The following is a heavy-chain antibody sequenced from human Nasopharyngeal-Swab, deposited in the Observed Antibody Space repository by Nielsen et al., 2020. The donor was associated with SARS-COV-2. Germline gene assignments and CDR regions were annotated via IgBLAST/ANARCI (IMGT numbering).Heavy chain of an antibody. CDR1: GLTFSSYA. J-gene: IGHJ3*02. V-gene: IGHV3-21*01. D-gene: IGHD2-15*01. Sequence: GGSLRLSCAASGLTFSSYAMSWVRQAPGKGLEWVSAITSSSTYTYYADSVKGRFTISRDNARNSLYLQMNSLRAEDTAVYYCARDSVMRISPEAFDIWGQGTMVTVSS. CDR3: ARDSVMRISPEAFDI. CDR2: ITSSSTYT.